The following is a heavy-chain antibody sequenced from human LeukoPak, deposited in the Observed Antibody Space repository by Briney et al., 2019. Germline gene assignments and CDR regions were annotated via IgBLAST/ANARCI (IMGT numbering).Heavy chain of an antibody. CDR2: INPSGGST. Sequence: ASVKVSRKASGYTFTSYYMHWVRQAPGQGLEWMGIINPSGGSTSYAQKFQGRVTMTRDTSTSTVYMELSSLRSEDTAVYYCARAHERYCSSTSCRLFDPWGQGTLVTVSS. D-gene: IGHD2-2*01. CDR3: ARAHERYCSSTSCRLFDP. J-gene: IGHJ5*02. V-gene: IGHV1-46*01. CDR1: GYTFTSYY.